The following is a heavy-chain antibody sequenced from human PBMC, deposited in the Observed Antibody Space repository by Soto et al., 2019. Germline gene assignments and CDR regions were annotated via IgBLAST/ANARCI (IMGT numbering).Heavy chain of an antibody. Sequence: EVQLLESGGGLVQPGGSLRLSCAASGFTFSSYAMSWVRQAPGKGLEWVSAISGSGGSTYYADSVKGRFTISRDNSKNTLYLQMNSLRAEDTAVYYCAKQASKAGGYYYDYFDYWGQGTLVTVSS. CDR2: ISGSGGST. V-gene: IGHV3-23*01. CDR3: AKQASKAGGYYYDYFDY. CDR1: GFTFSSYA. D-gene: IGHD3-22*01. J-gene: IGHJ4*02.